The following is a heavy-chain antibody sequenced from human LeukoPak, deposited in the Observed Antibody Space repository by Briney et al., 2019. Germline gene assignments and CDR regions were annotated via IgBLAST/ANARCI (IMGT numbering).Heavy chain of an antibody. D-gene: IGHD2-21*01. Sequence: ASVKVSCKASGYTFTGYYMHWVRQAPGQGLEWMGWINPNSGGTKYAQKFQDRVTMTWDTSISTAYMELSRLRSEDTAVYYCARDPCGEDWFDPWGQGTLVTVSS. CDR1: GYTFTGYY. V-gene: IGHV1-2*02. CDR2: INPNSGGT. CDR3: ARDPCGEDWFDP. J-gene: IGHJ5*02.